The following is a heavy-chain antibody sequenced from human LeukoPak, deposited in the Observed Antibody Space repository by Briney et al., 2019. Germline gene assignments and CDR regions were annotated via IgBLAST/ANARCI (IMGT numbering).Heavy chain of an antibody. CDR2: INQNGGEK. V-gene: IGHV3-7*01. J-gene: IGHJ4*01. CDR1: GFTFTDYW. D-gene: IGHD6-13*01. CDR3: ARDGTAAGLYFDL. Sequence: GGSLRLSCAVSGFTFTDYWKKWVRQAPGKGLEWVASINQNGGEKSYVDSVKGRFTISRDNPKNSLYLQMSSLRAEDTAVYYCARDGTAAGLYFDLWGQGTLVTVSS.